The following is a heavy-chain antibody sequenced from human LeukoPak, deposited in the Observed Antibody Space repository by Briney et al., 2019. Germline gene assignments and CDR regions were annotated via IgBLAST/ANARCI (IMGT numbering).Heavy chain of an antibody. Sequence: PGGSLRLSCAASEFTFSSYWMHWVRQAPGKGLVWVSRIDSDGISTSYADSVKGRFTFSRDNAKNTLYLQMNTLRAEDTAVYYCARGFTIFGVVNDAFDIWGQGTMVTVSS. CDR3: ARGFTIFGVVNDAFDI. J-gene: IGHJ3*02. CDR2: IDSDGIST. D-gene: IGHD3-3*01. CDR1: EFTFSSYW. V-gene: IGHV3-74*01.